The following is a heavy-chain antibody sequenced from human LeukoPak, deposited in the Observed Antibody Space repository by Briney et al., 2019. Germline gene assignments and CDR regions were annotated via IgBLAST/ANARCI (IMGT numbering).Heavy chain of an antibody. V-gene: IGHV3-23*01. J-gene: IGHJ4*02. Sequence: GGSLRLSCAASGFTFSSYAMSWVRQAPGKGLDWVSGISGSGGSTYYADSVKGRFTISRDNSKNTLYLQMNSLRAEDTAVYYCARTIAVAGTGSDYWGQGTLVTVSS. CDR2: ISGSGGST. CDR3: ARTIAVAGTGSDY. CDR1: GFTFSSYA. D-gene: IGHD6-19*01.